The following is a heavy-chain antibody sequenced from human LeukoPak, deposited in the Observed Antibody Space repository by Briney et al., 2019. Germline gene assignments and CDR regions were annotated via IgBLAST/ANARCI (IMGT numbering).Heavy chain of an antibody. CDR1: GGSISSTSYY. D-gene: IGHD3-10*01. CDR3: AREASLALDS. CDR2: IYSSGST. V-gene: IGHV4-61*02. Sequence: QVQLQESGPGLVKPSQTLSLTCTVSGGSISSTSYYWSWIRQPAGKGLERIGRIYSSGSTNYNPSLKSRVTISVEMSNNQFSLKLSSVTAADTAIYYCAREASLALDSWGQGTLVTVSS. J-gene: IGHJ4*02.